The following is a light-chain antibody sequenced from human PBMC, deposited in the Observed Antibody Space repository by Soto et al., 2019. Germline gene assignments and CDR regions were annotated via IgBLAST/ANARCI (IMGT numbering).Light chain of an antibody. CDR2: AAS. CDR1: QSIGGY. Sequence: EIPMTQSPSSRSASFAYRITLPCRAIQSIGGYLTWYQQLPGKAPKLLIFAASGLQSGVPSRFSGSGSGTDFTLTISSLQPEDFATYYCQQSYSSPITFGQGTRLEIK. V-gene: IGKV1-39*01. CDR3: QQSYSSPIT. J-gene: IGKJ5*01.